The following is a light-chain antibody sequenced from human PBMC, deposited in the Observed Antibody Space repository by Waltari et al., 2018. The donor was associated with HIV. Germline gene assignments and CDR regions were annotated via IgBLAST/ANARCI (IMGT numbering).Light chain of an antibody. Sequence: QSVMTQPPSASGTPGQTVPISCSGTYSNIGSNTVNWYQQLPGTAPKLLIYSSDQWPSGVPDRFSGSKSGTSASLAISGLQSEDEADYYCAAWDDSLKGVIFGGGTKLTVL. CDR3: AAWDDSLKGVI. J-gene: IGLJ2*01. CDR2: SSD. CDR1: YSNIGSNT. V-gene: IGLV1-44*01.